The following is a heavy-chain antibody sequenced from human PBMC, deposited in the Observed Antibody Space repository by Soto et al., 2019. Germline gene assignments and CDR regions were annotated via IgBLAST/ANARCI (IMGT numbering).Heavy chain of an antibody. V-gene: IGHV4-59*08. CDR2: IYHSGRT. CDR1: GDSISSYY. CDR3: ARTRDQYCSGGNCYHYYYMDV. Sequence: PSETLSLTCSVSGDSISSYYWSWIRQPPGKGLEWIGYIYHSGRTLYNPSLQSRVTISVDTSKKQFSLKVNSMTAADTAVYYCARTRDQYCSGGNCYHYYYMDVWGKGTSVTVSS. D-gene: IGHD2-15*01. J-gene: IGHJ6*03.